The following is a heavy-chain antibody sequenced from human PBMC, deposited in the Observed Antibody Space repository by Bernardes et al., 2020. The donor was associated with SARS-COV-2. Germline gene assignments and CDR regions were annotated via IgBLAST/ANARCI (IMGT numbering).Heavy chain of an antibody. CDR3: AKERAIFQIYCLRGVDV. Sequence: GGSLRLSCAASGFSFNNYGMHWVRQAPGKGLEWVSLISYVSSIEDYADSVKGRFTISRDYSKNTLYLQMTNLRLEDTAVYYCAKERAIFQIYCLRGVDVWGHGTTVTVSS. V-gene: IGHV3-30*18. J-gene: IGHJ6*02. D-gene: IGHD3-3*01. CDR1: GFSFNNYG. CDR2: ISYVSSIE.